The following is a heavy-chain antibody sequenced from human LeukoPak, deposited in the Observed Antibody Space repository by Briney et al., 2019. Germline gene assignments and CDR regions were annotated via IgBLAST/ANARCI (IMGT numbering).Heavy chain of an antibody. J-gene: IGHJ4*02. V-gene: IGHV4-59*01. CDR2: IYYSGST. CDR1: GGPIVTYY. CDR3: ARERDYGDSFFDY. D-gene: IGHD4-17*01. Sequence: SETLSLTCTVSGGPIVTYYWSWIRQPPGKGLEWIGYIYYSGSTNYNPSLKSRVTISLDTSKNQFSLKLSSVTAADTALYYCARERDYGDSFFDYWAQGTLVTVSS.